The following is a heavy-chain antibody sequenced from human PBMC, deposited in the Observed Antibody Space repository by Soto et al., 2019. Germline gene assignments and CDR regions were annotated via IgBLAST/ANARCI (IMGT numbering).Heavy chain of an antibody. D-gene: IGHD2-2*01. CDR2: ISAYNGNT. V-gene: IGHV1-18*01. J-gene: IGHJ4*02. CDR1: GYTFTSYG. CDR3: ARSDCSSTSCSLDFAY. Sequence: ASVKVSCKASGYTFTSYGISWVRQAPGQGLEWMGWISAYNGNTNYAQKLQGRVTMTTDTSTGTAYMELRSLRSDDTAVYYCARSDCSSTSCSLDFAYWGQGTLVTVSS.